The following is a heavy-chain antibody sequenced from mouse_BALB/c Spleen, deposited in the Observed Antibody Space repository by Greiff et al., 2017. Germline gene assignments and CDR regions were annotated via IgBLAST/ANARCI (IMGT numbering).Heavy chain of an antibody. CDR2: INPSSGYT. V-gene: IGHV1-4*02. CDR3: VRWHYYGSSFDY. J-gene: IGHJ2*01. D-gene: IGHD1-1*01. CDR1: GYTFTTYT. Sequence: QVQLQQSAAELARPGASVKMSCKASGYTFTTYTMHWVKQRPGQGLEWIGYINPSSGYTEYNQKFKDKTTLTADKSSRTAYMQLSSLTSEDSAVYYCVRWHYYGSSFDYWGQGTTLTVSS.